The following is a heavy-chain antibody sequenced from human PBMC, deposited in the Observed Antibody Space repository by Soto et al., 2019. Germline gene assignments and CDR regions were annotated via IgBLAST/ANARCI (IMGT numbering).Heavy chain of an antibody. V-gene: IGHV4-4*07. Sequence: VQLLESGPGLVKPSETLSLICTVSGGSISSDYLSWIRQPAGKGLEWIGRVYTSGYSNSNPSLKSRVTMSVDTSKKQFSLNLSSVTAADTAVYYCAREPTTAGTVNWFDPWGQGTLVTVSS. J-gene: IGHJ5*02. CDR3: AREPTTAGTVNWFDP. CDR2: VYTSGYS. CDR1: GGSISSDY. D-gene: IGHD6-13*01.